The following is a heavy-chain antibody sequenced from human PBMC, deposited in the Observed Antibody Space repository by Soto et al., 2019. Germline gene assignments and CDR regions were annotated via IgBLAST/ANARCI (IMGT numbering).Heavy chain of an antibody. J-gene: IGHJ6*03. D-gene: IGHD6-13*01. Sequence: QVQLVQSGTEVKKPGASVKVSCKASGYTFRSYGISWVRQAPGQGLEWMGWISGYNGNPHYSQKFQGKVTMTTDTSTSPAYMELGNLRSEDTAVYYWAKADSSYAGRLIYYSRDVWATGTMVTVSS. V-gene: IGHV1-18*01. CDR2: ISGYNGNP. CDR3: AKADSSYAGRLIYYSRDV. CDR1: GYTFRSYG.